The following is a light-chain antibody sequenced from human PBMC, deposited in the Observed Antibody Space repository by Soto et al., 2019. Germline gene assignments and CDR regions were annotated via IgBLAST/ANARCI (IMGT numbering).Light chain of an antibody. CDR1: SSDVGAYNY. Sequence: QSALTQPPSASGSPGQSVTISCTGTSSDVGAYNYVSWYQQYPGKAPKLMISEVSKRPSGVPDRFSGSKSGNTASLIVSGLQAEDEADYYCSSYGGSNTFWLFGGGTNLTVL. CDR2: EVS. V-gene: IGLV2-8*01. J-gene: IGLJ2*01. CDR3: SSYGGSNTFWL.